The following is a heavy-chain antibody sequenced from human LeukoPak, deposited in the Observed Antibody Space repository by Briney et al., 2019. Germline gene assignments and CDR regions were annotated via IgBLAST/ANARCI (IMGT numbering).Heavy chain of an antibody. CDR3: ARGNIVVVPAAMGNKNNWFDP. J-gene: IGHJ5*02. CDR1: GGSFSGYY. CDR2: INHSGST. D-gene: IGHD2-2*01. V-gene: IGHV4-34*01. Sequence: SETLSLTCAVYGGSFSGYYWGWIRQPPGKGLEWIGEINHSGSTNYNPSLKSRVTISVDTSKHQFSLKLSSVTAADTAVYYCARGNIVVVPAAMGNKNNWFDPWGQGTLVTVSS.